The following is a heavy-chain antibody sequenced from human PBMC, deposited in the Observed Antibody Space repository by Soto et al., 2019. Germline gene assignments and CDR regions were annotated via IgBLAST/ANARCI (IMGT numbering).Heavy chain of an antibody. D-gene: IGHD3-22*01. Sequence: ASVKVSCKASGGSFTYTLSWVRQAPGQGLEWMGGIIPIFGTANYAQKFQGRVTMTTDTSTSTAYMELRSLTSDDTAIYYCARDTYDTTGYPLDYWGQGTLVTVSS. CDR1: GGSFTYT. J-gene: IGHJ4*02. CDR2: IIPIFGTA. V-gene: IGHV1-69*05. CDR3: ARDTYDTTGYPLDY.